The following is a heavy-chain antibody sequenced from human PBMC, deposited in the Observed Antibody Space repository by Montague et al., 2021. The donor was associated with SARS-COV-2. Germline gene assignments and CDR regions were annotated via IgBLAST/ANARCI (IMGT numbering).Heavy chain of an antibody. V-gene: IGHV4-59*06. Sequence: SETLSLTCTVSNTSISSYYWSWIRQHLGKGLEWIGYIYYSGSTYYNPSLKSRVTISVDTSKNQFSLKLSSVTAADTAVYYCARAVSITIFGVVGWFDPWGQGTLVTVSS. CDR2: IYYSGST. J-gene: IGHJ5*02. CDR1: NTSISSYY. CDR3: ARAVSITIFGVVGWFDP. D-gene: IGHD3-3*01.